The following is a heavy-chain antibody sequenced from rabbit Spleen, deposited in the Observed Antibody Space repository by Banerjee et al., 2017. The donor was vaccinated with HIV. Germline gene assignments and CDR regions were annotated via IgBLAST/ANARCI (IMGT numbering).Heavy chain of an antibody. CDR3: ARDSGSSFSSYGMDL. J-gene: IGHJ6*01. V-gene: IGHV1S40*01. D-gene: IGHD8-1*01. CDR2: INAATAKP. CDR1: GFSFSSSDY. Sequence: QSLEESGGDLVKPGASLTLTCTASGFSFSSSDYMCWVRQAPGKGLEWIACINAATAKPVYATWAKGRFTISKTSSTTVTLQMTSLTAADTTTYFCARDSGSSFSSYGMDLWGPGTLVTVS.